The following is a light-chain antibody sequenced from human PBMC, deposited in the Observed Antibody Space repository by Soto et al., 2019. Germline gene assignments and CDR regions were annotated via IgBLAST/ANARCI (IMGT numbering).Light chain of an antibody. Sequence: DIQMTQSPATLSAAVGDRVTITCRAGQSISTWLAWYQQKPGKAPKLLIHEASRLESGVPSRFSGSESGTEFTLTISGLHAEDFATYYCQQYTNFPLTFGGGTKV. CDR1: QSISTW. CDR2: EAS. V-gene: IGKV1-5*01. CDR3: QQYTNFPLT. J-gene: IGKJ4*01.